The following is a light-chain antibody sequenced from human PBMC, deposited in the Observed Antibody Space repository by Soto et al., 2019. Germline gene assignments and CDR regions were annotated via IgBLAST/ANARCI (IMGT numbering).Light chain of an antibody. CDR3: QQYAGSPWT. Sequence: EIVLTQSPGTLSLSPWERAILSCRASQSVSSSYLAWYQQKPGQAPRLLIYGASSRATDIPDRFSGSGSGTDFSLTISRLEPEDFAVYYCQQYAGSPWTFGQGTKVEIK. CDR2: GAS. V-gene: IGKV3-20*01. J-gene: IGKJ1*01. CDR1: QSVSSSY.